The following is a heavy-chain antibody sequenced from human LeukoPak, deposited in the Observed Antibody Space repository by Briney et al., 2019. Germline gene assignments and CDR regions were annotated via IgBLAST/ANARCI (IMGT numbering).Heavy chain of an antibody. D-gene: IGHD3-3*01. J-gene: IGHJ3*02. Sequence: ASQTLSLTCSVSGASISGGNYHWSWIRQPAGKGLEWIGRIYSSGATNYNPSFKRRATISEDTSKNQFSLKLTSVTAADTAVYYCTRDLTQYYDVWSGSHGFDIWGQGTMVIVSS. CDR2: IYSSGAT. V-gene: IGHV4-61*02. CDR1: GASISGGNYH. CDR3: TRDLTQYYDVWSGSHGFDI.